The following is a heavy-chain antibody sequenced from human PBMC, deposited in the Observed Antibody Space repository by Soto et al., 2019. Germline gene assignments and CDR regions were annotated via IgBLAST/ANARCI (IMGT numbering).Heavy chain of an antibody. V-gene: IGHV4-39*01. D-gene: IGHD6-13*01. CDR3: ASYSSSWYHPYFDY. Sequence: QLQLQESGPGLVKPSETLSLTCTVSGGSISSSSYYWGWIRQPPGKGLEWIGSIYYSGSTYYNPSLKSRVTISVDTSKNQFSLKLSSVTAADTAVYYCASYSSSWYHPYFDYWGQGTLVTVSS. CDR1: GGSISSSSYY. CDR2: IYYSGST. J-gene: IGHJ4*02.